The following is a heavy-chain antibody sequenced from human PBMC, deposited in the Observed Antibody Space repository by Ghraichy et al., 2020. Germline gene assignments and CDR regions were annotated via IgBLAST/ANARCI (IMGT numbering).Heavy chain of an antibody. D-gene: IGHD3-16*01. V-gene: IGHV3-15*06. CDR1: GITFSDTW. Sequence: GGSLRLSCAVSGITFSDTWMSWVRQTPGKGLEWVGRIKRKSDGETTSYAAPVKGRFSIARDDSKSTLYLQMDSLKTEDTGVYYCKSDTEASSSYAHDYWGQGTLVTVSS. CDR2: IKRKSDGETT. CDR3: KSDTEASSSYAHDY. J-gene: IGHJ4*02.